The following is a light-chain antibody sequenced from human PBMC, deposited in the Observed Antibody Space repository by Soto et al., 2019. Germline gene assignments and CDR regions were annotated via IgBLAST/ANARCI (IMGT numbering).Light chain of an antibody. CDR1: QGISSY. Sequence: GYIVTIPCLASQGISSYLVWYQQKAGTAPKSLIYAASTLQTGVPSRFSGRRSGTEFTLTISSLQPEDSATYYCRQHNSFPITFGQGTRLEIK. V-gene: IGKV1-9*01. J-gene: IGKJ5*01. CDR2: AAS. CDR3: RQHNSFPIT.